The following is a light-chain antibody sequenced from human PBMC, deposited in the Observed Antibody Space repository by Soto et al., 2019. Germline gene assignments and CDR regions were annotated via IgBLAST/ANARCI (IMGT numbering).Light chain of an antibody. CDR3: QQYNSYST. V-gene: IGKV1-5*03. J-gene: IGKJ1*01. CDR2: KAS. CDR1: QTISSW. Sequence: DIQMTQSPSTLSGSVGDRVTITCRASQTISSWLAWYQQKPGKAPKLLIYKASSLESGVPSRFSGSGSGTEFTLTISSLQPDDFATYYCQQYNSYSTFGQGPKVDI.